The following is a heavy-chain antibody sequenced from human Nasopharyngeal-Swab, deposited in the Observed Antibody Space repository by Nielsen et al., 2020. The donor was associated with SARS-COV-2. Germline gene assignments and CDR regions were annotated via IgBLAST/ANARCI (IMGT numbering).Heavy chain of an antibody. J-gene: IGHJ3*02. V-gene: IGHV4-59*01. Sequence: SETLSLTCTVSGGSISSYYWSWIRQPPGKGLEWIGYIYYSGSINYNPSLKSRVTISVDTSKNQFSLKLSSVTAADTAVYYCARGGGLGYYDFWSGYSQTSDAFDIWGQETMVTVSS. CDR1: GGSISSYY. D-gene: IGHD3-3*01. CDR3: ARGGGLGYYDFWSGYSQTSDAFDI. CDR2: IYYSGSI.